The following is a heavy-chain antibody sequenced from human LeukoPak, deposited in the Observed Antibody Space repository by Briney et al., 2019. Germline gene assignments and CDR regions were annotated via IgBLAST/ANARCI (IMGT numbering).Heavy chain of an antibody. Sequence: ASVKVSCKASGYTFTGYYMHWVRQAPGQGLEWMGWINPNSGGTNYAQKLQGRVTMTTDTSTSTAYMELRSLRSDDTAVYYCAREPPITYYYGSGSQDYWGQGTLVTVSS. CDR3: AREPPITYYYGSGSQDY. CDR2: INPNSGGT. D-gene: IGHD3-10*01. CDR1: GYTFTGYY. V-gene: IGHV1-2*02. J-gene: IGHJ4*02.